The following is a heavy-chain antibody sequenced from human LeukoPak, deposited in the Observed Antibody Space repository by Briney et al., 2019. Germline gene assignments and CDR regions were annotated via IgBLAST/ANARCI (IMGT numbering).Heavy chain of an antibody. CDR2: IYYSGST. J-gene: IGHJ4*02. Sequence: SETLSLTCTVSGGSISSYYWSWIRQPPGKGLEWIGYIYYSGSTNYNPSLKSRVTISVDTSKNQFSLKMSSVTAADTAVYYCARLVVVAATGLEGFDYWGQGTLVIVSS. D-gene: IGHD2-15*01. CDR3: ARLVVVAATGLEGFDY. V-gene: IGHV4-59*08. CDR1: GGSISSYY.